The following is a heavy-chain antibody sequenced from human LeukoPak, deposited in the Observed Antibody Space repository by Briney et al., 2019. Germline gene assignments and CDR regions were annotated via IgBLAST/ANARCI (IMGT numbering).Heavy chain of an antibody. D-gene: IGHD3-10*01. CDR1: GFTFSSYA. CDR2: ISPSGDIT. J-gene: IGHJ4*02. V-gene: IGHV3-23*01. CDR3: AKDDAWIRFGE. Sequence: PGGSLRLSCSASGFTFSSYAMNWVRQAPGKGLEWVSGISPSGDITYYADSVKGRFTISRDNSKNTLYLEVISLTAEDTAVYYCAKDDAWIRFGEWSQGTLVTVSS.